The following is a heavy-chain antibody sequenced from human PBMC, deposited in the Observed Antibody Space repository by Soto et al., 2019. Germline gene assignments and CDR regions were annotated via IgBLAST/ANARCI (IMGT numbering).Heavy chain of an antibody. V-gene: IGHV5-10-1*01. Sequence: GESLKISCNGSGYSFTSYWISWVRQMPGKGLEWMGRIDPSDSYTNYSPSFQGHDTISADKSISTAYLQWSSLKASDTAMYYCARSTYCSGGSCYYYGMDVWGQGTTVTVSS. CDR2: IDPSDSYT. D-gene: IGHD2-15*01. J-gene: IGHJ6*02. CDR3: ARSTYCSGGSCYYYGMDV. CDR1: GYSFTSYW.